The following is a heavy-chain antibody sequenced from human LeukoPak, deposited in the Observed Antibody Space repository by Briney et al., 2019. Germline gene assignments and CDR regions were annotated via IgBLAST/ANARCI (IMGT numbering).Heavy chain of an antibody. V-gene: IGHV3-21*01. J-gene: IGHJ6*03. D-gene: IGHD4-17*01. CDR1: GFTFSSYS. Sequence: GGSLRLSCAASGFTFSSYSKNWVRQAPGKGLEWVSSISSSSSYIYYADSVRGRFTISRDNAKNSLYLQMNSLRAEDTAVYYCAREYGDYVPLDYYYYYMDVWGKGTTVTVSS. CDR2: ISSSSSYI. CDR3: AREYGDYVPLDYYYYYMDV.